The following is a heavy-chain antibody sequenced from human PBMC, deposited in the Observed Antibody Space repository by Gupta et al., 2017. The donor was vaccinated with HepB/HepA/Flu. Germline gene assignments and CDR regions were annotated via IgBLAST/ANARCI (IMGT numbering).Heavy chain of an antibody. CDR2: ISGDGGST. D-gene: IGHD3-22*01. CDR1: GFTFDDYA. Sequence: EVQLVESGGGVVQPGGSLRLSCAASGFTFDDYAMHWVRQAPGKGLEWVSLISGDGGSTYYADSVKGRFTISRDNSKNSLYLQMNSLRTEDTALYYCAKLELDSSGYYRKEDRGAFDIWGQGTMVTVSS. J-gene: IGHJ3*02. CDR3: AKLELDSSGYYRKEDRGAFDI. V-gene: IGHV3-43*02.